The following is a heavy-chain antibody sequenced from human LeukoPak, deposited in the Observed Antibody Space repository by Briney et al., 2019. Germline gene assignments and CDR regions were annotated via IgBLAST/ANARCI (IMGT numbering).Heavy chain of an antibody. CDR2: IIPIFGRA. CDR3: ARSIAARPLAY. D-gene: IGHD6-6*01. V-gene: IGHV1-69*13. J-gene: IGHJ4*02. CDR1: GYTFTSYG. Sequence: SVKVSCKASGYTFTSYGISWVRQAPGQGLEWMGGIIPIFGRANYAQKFQGRVTITADESTSTAYMELSSLRSEDTAVYYCARSIAARPLAYWGQGTLVTVSS.